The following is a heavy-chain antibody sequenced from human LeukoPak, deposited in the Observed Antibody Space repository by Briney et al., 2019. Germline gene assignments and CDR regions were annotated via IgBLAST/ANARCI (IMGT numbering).Heavy chain of an antibody. CDR3: ARLMTTVTSEY. D-gene: IGHD4-17*01. CDR1: GGSINRSYYY. Sequence: SETLSLTCTVSGGSINRSYYYWGWIRQPPGRGLEWIGSIYYSGNTYYNPSLKSRVTISVDTSKNQFSLKLSSVTAADTAVYYCARLMTTVTSEYWGQGTLVTVSS. J-gene: IGHJ4*02. V-gene: IGHV4-39*01. CDR2: IYYSGNT.